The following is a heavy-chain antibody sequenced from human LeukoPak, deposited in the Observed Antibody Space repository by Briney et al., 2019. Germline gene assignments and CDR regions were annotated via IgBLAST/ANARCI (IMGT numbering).Heavy chain of an antibody. D-gene: IGHD1-26*01. CDR3: AKGDTTWELPHDY. V-gene: IGHV3-74*01. CDR1: GFTFSSYW. J-gene: IGHJ4*02. Sequence: GGSLRLSCAASGFTFSSYWIHWVRQAPGRGLVWVSRINSDGSTTSYADSVKGRFTISRDNAKNTLYLQMNSLRAEDTAVYYCAKGDTTWELPHDYWGQGTLVTVSS. CDR2: INSDGSTT.